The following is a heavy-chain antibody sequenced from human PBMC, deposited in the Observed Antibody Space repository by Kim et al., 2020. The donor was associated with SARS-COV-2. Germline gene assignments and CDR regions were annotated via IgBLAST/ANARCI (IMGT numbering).Heavy chain of an antibody. V-gene: IGHV4-31*02. CDR3: ATSGSFYYYYGMDV. Sequence: PSLKSRVTISVDTSKNQFSLKLSSVTAADTAVYYCATSGSFYYYYGMDVWGQGTTVTVSS. J-gene: IGHJ6*02. D-gene: IGHD3-10*01.